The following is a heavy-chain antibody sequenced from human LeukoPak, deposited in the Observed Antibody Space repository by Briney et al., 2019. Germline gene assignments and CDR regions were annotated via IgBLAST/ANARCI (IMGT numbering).Heavy chain of an antibody. Sequence: PGASVKVSCKASGYTFTSYYMHWVRQAPGQGLEWMGIINPSGGSTSYAQKFQGRVTMTRDTSTSTVYMELSSLRSEDTAVYYCARASAVAGIGMNWFDPWGQGTLVTVSS. D-gene: IGHD6-19*01. V-gene: IGHV1-46*01. J-gene: IGHJ5*02. CDR3: ARASAVAGIGMNWFDP. CDR1: GYTFTSYY. CDR2: INPSGGST.